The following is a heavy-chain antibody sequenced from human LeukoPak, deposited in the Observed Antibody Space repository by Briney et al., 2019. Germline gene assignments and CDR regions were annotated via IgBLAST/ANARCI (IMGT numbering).Heavy chain of an antibody. D-gene: IGHD7-27*01. Sequence: PGGSLRLSCAASRSTVNSKYMSWVRQAPVKGLEWVSVFYSGGSTYYADSVKGRFTISRDNSKNTLYLQMNSLRDDDTAVYYCARDLGQDRGFTLDVWGQGTTVTVSS. J-gene: IGHJ6*02. CDR1: RSTVNSKY. V-gene: IGHV3-66*01. CDR2: FYSGGST. CDR3: ARDLGQDRGFTLDV.